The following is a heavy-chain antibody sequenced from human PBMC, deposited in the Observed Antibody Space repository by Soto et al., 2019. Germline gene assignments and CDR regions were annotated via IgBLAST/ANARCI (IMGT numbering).Heavy chain of an antibody. Sequence: SQTLSLTCAISGDSVSSNSAAWNWIRQSPSRGLEWLGRTYYRSKWYNDYAVSVKSRITINPDTSKNQFSLHLSSLTSDDTAVYFCARCHRGLRCHLDSWGQGTLVTVSS. CDR2: TYYRSKWYN. V-gene: IGHV6-1*01. CDR1: GDSVSSNSAA. D-gene: IGHD4-17*01. J-gene: IGHJ4*02. CDR3: ARCHRGLRCHLDS.